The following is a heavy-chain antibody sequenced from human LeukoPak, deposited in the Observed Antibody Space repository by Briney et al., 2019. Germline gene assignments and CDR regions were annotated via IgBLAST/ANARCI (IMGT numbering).Heavy chain of an antibody. CDR1: GGSVSNTNYY. D-gene: IGHD6-19*01. CDR3: ARRGIALTGSWNWYFDL. Sequence: SSETLSLTCTVSGGSVSNTNYYWAWIRQPPGKGLEWIGSVSHSGSTYYNPSLKSRVTISVDTSRNQFSLKLSSVTAADTAVYYCARRGIALTGSWNWYFDLWGRGTLVTVSS. V-gene: IGHV4-39*01. J-gene: IGHJ2*01. CDR2: VSHSGST.